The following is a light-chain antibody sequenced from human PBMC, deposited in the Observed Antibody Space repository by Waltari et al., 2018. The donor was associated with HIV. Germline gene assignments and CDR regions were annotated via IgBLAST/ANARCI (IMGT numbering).Light chain of an antibody. Sequence: QSALTQPRSVSGSPGQSVTISCTGTSSDVGGYDYVSWYQQHPGKAPKVIISDVSRRPAGVPDRFSASKSGNTASLTISGLQAADEAEYFCCSYASNYILIFGGGTKLTVL. CDR1: SSDVGGYDY. CDR2: DVS. CDR3: CSYASNYILI. V-gene: IGLV2-11*01. J-gene: IGLJ2*01.